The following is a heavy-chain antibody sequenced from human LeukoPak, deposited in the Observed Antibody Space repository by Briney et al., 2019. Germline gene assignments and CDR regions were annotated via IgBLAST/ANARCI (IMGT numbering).Heavy chain of an antibody. D-gene: IGHD5-12*01. CDR2: INPNSGGT. V-gene: IGHV1-2*02. Sequence: ASVKVSCTASGYTFTNNYMHWVRQGPGPGLEWMGWINPNSGGTNYAQNFQGRVTMTTDTSISTAYMDLSRLRSDDTAVYYCARSGLSLDYWGQGTLVTVSS. CDR3: ARSGLSLDY. CDR1: GYTFTNNY. J-gene: IGHJ4*02.